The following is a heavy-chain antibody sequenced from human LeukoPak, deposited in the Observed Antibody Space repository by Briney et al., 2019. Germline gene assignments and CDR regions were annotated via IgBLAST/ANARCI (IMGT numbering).Heavy chain of an antibody. V-gene: IGHV4-4*07. J-gene: IGHJ5*02. CDR3: ARDMVPYCSSTSCYWAYNWFDP. Sequence: SETLSLTRTVSGGSISSYYWSWIRQPAGKGLEWIGRIYTSGSTNYNPSLKSRVTMSVDTSENQFSLKLSSVTAADTAVYYCARDMVPYCSSTSCYWAYNWFDPWGQGTLVTVSS. CDR1: GGSISSYY. CDR2: IYTSGST. D-gene: IGHD2-2*01.